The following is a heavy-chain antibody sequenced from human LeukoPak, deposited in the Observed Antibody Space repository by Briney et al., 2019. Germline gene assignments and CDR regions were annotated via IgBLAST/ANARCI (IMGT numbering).Heavy chain of an antibody. J-gene: IGHJ4*02. D-gene: IGHD3-16*01. V-gene: IGHV1-18*01. CDR1: GYSFTNYG. CDR2: ISAHNGNT. Sequence: ASEKVSCKASGYSFTNYGISWVRQAPGQGLEWMGWISAHNGNTNYAQKLQGRVTMTTDTSTSTAYMELRTLRSDDTAVYYCARDHSYASRGGSFDYWGQGTLVTVSS. CDR3: ARDHSYASRGGSFDY.